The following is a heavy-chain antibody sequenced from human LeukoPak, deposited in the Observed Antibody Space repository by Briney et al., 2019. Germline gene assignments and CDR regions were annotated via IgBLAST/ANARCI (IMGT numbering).Heavy chain of an antibody. CDR1: GGSISSSSYY. J-gene: IGHJ4*02. D-gene: IGHD2-21*02. CDR3: ASPYSLLDYDY. V-gene: IGHV4-39*01. Sequence: SETLSLTCTVSGGSISSSSYYWGCIRPPPGKGLEWIGCIYYSGSTYYNPSLKSRVTISVDTSKNQFSLKLSSVTAADKAVYYCASPYSLLDYDYWGQGTLVTVSS. CDR2: IYYSGST.